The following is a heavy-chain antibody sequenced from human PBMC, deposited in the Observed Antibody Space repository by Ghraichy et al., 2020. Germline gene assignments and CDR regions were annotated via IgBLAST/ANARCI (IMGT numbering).Heavy chain of an antibody. J-gene: IGHJ3*02. CDR1: GYTFTSYG. V-gene: IGHV1-18*01. CDR2: ISAYNGDT. Sequence: ASVKVSCKASGYTFTSYGISWVRQAPGQGLEWMGWISAYNGDTNYAQKLQGRVTMTTDTSTSTAYMELRSLRSDDTAVYYCARDRGGFYSVARVLETFDIWGQGTMVTVSS. D-gene: IGHD3-3*01. CDR3: ARDRGGFYSVARVLETFDI.